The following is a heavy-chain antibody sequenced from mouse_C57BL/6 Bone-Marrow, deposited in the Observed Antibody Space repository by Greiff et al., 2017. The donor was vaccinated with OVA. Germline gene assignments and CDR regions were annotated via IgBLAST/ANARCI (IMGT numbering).Heavy chain of an antibody. J-gene: IGHJ2*01. Sequence: VQLQQSGAELVRPGTSVKVSCKASGYAFTNYLIEWVKQRPGQGLEWIGVINPGSGGTNYNEKFKGKATLTADKSSSTAYMQLSSLTSEDSAVYFCARRATVVGKNYFDYWGQGTTLTVSS. D-gene: IGHD1-1*01. V-gene: IGHV1-54*01. CDR1: GYAFTNYL. CDR3: ARRATVVGKNYFDY. CDR2: INPGSGGT.